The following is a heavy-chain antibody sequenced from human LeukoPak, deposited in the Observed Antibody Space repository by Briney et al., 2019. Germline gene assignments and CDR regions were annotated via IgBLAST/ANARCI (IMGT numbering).Heavy chain of an antibody. Sequence: PGGSLRLSCAASGFTFSSYGMHWVRQAPGKGLEWVANIKQDGSEKYYMDSVKGRFTISRDNAKNSLYLQMNSLRAEDTAVYYCASRAHFWSGPGGWGQGTLVTVSS. CDR1: GFTFSSYG. D-gene: IGHD3-3*02. CDR3: ASRAHFWSGPGG. V-gene: IGHV3-7*01. CDR2: IKQDGSEK. J-gene: IGHJ4*02.